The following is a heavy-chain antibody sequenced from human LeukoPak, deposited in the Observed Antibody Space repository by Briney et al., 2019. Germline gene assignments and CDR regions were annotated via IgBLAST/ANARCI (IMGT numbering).Heavy chain of an antibody. CDR3: ARDGDSSSWYAMGY. CDR2: IYTSGST. D-gene: IGHD6-13*01. V-gene: IGHV4-4*07. Sequence: SQTLSLTCTVSGGSISSYYWSWIRQPAGKGLEWIGRIYTSGSTNYNPSLKSRVTMSVDTSKNQFSLKLSSVTAADTAVYYCARDGDSSSWYAMGYWGQGTLVTVSS. J-gene: IGHJ4*02. CDR1: GGSISSYY.